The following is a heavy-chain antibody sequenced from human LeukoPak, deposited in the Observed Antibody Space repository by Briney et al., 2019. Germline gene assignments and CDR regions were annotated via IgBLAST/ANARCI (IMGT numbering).Heavy chain of an antibody. D-gene: IGHD3-10*01. CDR3: ARGRDYYGSGSYLLNY. J-gene: IGHJ4*02. CDR1: GGSISSGNYY. Sequence: SQTLSLTCTVSGGSISSGNYYWSWIRKPAGKGLEWIGRIYTSGSTNYNPSLKSRVTISVDTSKNQFSLKLSSVTAADTAVYYCARGRDYYGSGSYLLNYWGQGTLVTVSS. CDR2: IYTSGST. V-gene: IGHV4-61*02.